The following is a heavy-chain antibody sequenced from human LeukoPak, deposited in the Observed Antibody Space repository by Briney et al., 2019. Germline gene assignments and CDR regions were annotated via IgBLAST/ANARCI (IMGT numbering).Heavy chain of an antibody. D-gene: IGHD6-19*01. CDR2: IIPILGIA. V-gene: IGHV1-69*04. CDR1: GGTFSSYA. Sequence: GASVKVSCEASGGTFSSYAISWVRQAPGQGLEWMGRIIPILGIANYAQKFQGRVTITAGKSTSTAYMELSSLRSEDTAVYYCARDISASSGWYGYFDLWGRGTLVTVSS. J-gene: IGHJ2*01. CDR3: ARDISASSGWYGYFDL.